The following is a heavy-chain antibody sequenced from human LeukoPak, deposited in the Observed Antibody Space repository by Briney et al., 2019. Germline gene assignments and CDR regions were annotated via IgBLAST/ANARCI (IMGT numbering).Heavy chain of an antibody. D-gene: IGHD2-15*01. Sequence: SVRVSSKASGGTFISYTTSGGPQAPGQGLECMGGIIPIIGTANYAQKFQGRVTITADESTSTAYMELSSLRSDDTAVYYCARDLLGYCSGGSCYSTTDYWGQGTLVTVSS. J-gene: IGHJ4*02. CDR2: IIPIIGTA. CDR1: GGTFISYT. V-gene: IGHV1-69*01. CDR3: ARDLLGYCSGGSCYSTTDY.